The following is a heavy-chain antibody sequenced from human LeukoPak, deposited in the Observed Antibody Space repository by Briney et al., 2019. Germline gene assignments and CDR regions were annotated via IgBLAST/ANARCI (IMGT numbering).Heavy chain of an antibody. D-gene: IGHD3-22*01. V-gene: IGHV3-23*01. CDR2: ISGSGGST. J-gene: IGHJ4*02. CDR1: GFTFSSYG. CDR3: TLYYYDSSGYYYFDY. Sequence: GGSLRLSCAASGFTFSSYGMSWVRQAPGKGLEWVSAISGSGGSTYYADSVKGRFTISRDNSKNTLYLQMNSLRAEDTAVYYCTLYYYDSSGYYYFDYWGQGTLVTVSS.